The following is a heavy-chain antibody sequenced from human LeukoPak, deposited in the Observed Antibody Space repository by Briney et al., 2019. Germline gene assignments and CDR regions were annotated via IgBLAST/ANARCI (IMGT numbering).Heavy chain of an antibody. CDR2: ISGDGGST. D-gene: IGHD6-19*01. J-gene: IGHJ4*02. CDR1: GFTFSSYA. Sequence: GGSLRLSCAASGFTFSSYAIHWVRQAPGKGLEWVSLISGDGGSTFYADSVKGRFTISRDNSKNSLYLQMNSLRSDDTALYYCARESESSGWYDYWGQGTLVTVSS. CDR3: ARESESSGWYDY. V-gene: IGHV3-43*02.